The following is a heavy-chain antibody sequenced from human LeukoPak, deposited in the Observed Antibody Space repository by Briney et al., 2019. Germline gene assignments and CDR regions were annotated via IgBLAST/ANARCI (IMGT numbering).Heavy chain of an antibody. V-gene: IGHV3-23*01. Sequence: GGSLRLSCAASGFTFSSSAMSWVRQVPGKGLEWVSGISASGGSTYYADSVRGRFTISRDNSKNTLYVQMNSLRDEDTAVYYCNTDGDYGDYVDSWGQGTLVTVSS. CDR2: ISASGGST. J-gene: IGHJ4*02. CDR1: GFTFSSSA. D-gene: IGHD4-17*01. CDR3: NTDGDYGDYVDS.